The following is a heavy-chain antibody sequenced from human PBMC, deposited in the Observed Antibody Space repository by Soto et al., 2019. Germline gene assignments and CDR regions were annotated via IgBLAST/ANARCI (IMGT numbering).Heavy chain of an antibody. CDR2: ISYDGSNK. J-gene: IGHJ3*02. CDR3: ARGDIVATLYSFDI. D-gene: IGHD5-12*01. V-gene: IGHV3-30-3*01. CDR1: GFTFSSYA. Sequence: GGSLRLSCAASGFTFSSYAMHWVRQAPGKGLEWVAVISYDGSNKYYADSVKGRFTISRDNSKNRLYLQMNSLRAEDTAVYYCARGDIVATLYSFDIWGQGTMVTVSS.